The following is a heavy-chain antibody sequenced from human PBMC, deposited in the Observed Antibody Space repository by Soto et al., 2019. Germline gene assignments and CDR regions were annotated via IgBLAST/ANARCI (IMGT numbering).Heavy chain of an antibody. Sequence: EVQLLESGGGLVQPGGSLRLSCAASGFTFSNYAMSWVRQPPGKGLEWVSAISGSGGGTYYAGSVKGRFTISRDNSKNTLYLQMNSLRAEDTAVYYCAKELNRADDAFDIWGQGTMVTVSS. CDR2: ISGSGGGT. CDR3: AKELNRADDAFDI. J-gene: IGHJ3*02. CDR1: GFTFSNYA. V-gene: IGHV3-23*01.